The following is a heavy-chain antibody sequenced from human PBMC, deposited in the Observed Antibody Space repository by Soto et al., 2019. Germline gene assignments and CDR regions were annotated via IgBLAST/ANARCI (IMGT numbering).Heavy chain of an antibody. J-gene: IGHJ6*03. D-gene: IGHD1-7*01. Sequence: QITLKESGPMLVKPTQTLTLTCTFSGFSLSTSGVGVGWIRQPPGKALEWLALIYWDDDKRYSPSLKSRLTITKDTSKNQVVLTMTNMDPVDTATYYCAHLYNWYYGSYYYYYMDVWCKGTTVTVSS. CDR3: AHLYNWYYGSYYYYYMDV. CDR2: IYWDDDK. CDR1: GFSLSTSGVG. V-gene: IGHV2-5*02.